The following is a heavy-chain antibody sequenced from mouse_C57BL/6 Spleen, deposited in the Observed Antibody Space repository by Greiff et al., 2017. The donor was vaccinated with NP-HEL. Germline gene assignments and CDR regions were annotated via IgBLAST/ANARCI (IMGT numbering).Heavy chain of an antibody. J-gene: IGHJ4*01. Sequence: EVMLVESGGDLVKPGGSLKLSCAASGFTFSSYGMSWVRQTPDKRLEWVATISSGGSYTYYPDSVKGRFTISRDNAKNTLYLQMSSLKSEDTAMYYCARRGQGYAMDYWGQGTSVTVSS. CDR1: GFTFSSYG. D-gene: IGHD3-3*01. CDR2: ISSGGSYT. CDR3: ARRGQGYAMDY. V-gene: IGHV5-6*02.